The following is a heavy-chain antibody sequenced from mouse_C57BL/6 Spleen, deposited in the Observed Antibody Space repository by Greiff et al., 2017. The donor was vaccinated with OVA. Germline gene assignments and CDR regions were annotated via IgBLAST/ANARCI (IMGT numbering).Heavy chain of an antibody. J-gene: IGHJ2*01. CDR2: IDPSDSYT. CDR1: GYTFTSYW. Sequence: QVQLQQPGAELVMPGASVKLSCKASGYTFTSYWMHWVKQRPGQGLEWIGEIDPSDSYTNYNQKFKGKSTLTVDKSSSTAYMQLSSLTSEDSAVYYCARLAFITTVVENYFDYWGQGTTLTVSS. CDR3: ARLAFITTVVENYFDY. D-gene: IGHD1-1*01. V-gene: IGHV1-69*01.